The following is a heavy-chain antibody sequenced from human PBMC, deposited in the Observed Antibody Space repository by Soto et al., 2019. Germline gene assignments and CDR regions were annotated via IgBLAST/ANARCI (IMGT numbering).Heavy chain of an antibody. Sequence: EVQLLESGGGLVQPGGSLRLSCAASGFTFSSYAMSWVRQAPGKGLEWVSAISGSGGSTDYANSMKDRLNISRDNSKNTLHLQMNSLRAEDTAVYYCAKVPEGSGTDYWGQGTLVTVSS. J-gene: IGHJ4*02. CDR3: AKVPEGSGTDY. CDR2: ISGSGGST. V-gene: IGHV3-23*01. CDR1: GFTFSSYA.